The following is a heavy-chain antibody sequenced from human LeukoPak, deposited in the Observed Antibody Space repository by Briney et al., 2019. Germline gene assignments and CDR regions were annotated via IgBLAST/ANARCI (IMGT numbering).Heavy chain of an antibody. Sequence: GGSLRLSCAASGFTFSSYSMNWVRQAPGKGLEWVSYISSSGSTIYYADSVKGQFTISRDNAKNSLYLQMNSLRAEDTAVYYCARDTFSGSYAFVWGQGTLVTVSS. CDR3: ARDTFSGSYAFV. J-gene: IGHJ4*02. CDR2: ISSSGSTI. D-gene: IGHD3-16*01. V-gene: IGHV3-48*04. CDR1: GFTFSSYS.